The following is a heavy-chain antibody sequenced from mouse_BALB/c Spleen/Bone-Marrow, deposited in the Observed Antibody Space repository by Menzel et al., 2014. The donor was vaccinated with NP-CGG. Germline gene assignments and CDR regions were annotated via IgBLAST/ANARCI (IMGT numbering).Heavy chain of an antibody. D-gene: IGHD1-2*01. CDR3: ATYYYGSYFDS. CDR2: IVPANGNT. CDR1: GCNIKDTY. J-gene: IGHJ2*01. V-gene: IGHV14-3*02. Sequence: DVQLQEFGAELVKPGASVKLSCTASGCNIKDTYMHWVKQRHAQGLEWIGRIVPANGNTKYDPKFQGKATITADTSSNTAYLQLSSLTSEDTAVYYCATYYYGSYFDSWGQGTTLTVSS.